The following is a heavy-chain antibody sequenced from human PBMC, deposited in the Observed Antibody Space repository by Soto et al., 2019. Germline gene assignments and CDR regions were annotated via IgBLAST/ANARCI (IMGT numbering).Heavy chain of an antibody. CDR2: IYWDDDE. V-gene: IGHV2-5*02. CDR1: GLSFSTRGVG. Sequence: QITLKESGPPLVKPTQTLTLTCTFSGLSFSTRGVGVACIRQPPGKPLEWLALIYWDDDEGYSPSLNSRLTITKDTSRNQVVLTMASMDPVDTATYYCARRPRGYSYHFDYWGQGTLVTVSS. CDR3: ARRPRGYSYHFDY. D-gene: IGHD5-18*01. J-gene: IGHJ4*02.